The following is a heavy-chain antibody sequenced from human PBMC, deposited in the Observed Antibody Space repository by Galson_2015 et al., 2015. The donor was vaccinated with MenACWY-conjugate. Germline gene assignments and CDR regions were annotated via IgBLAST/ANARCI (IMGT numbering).Heavy chain of an antibody. V-gene: IGHV4-59*08. CDR3: ARIPTWGSSYGYFDY. D-gene: IGHD5-18*01. CDR2: MYYSETP. Sequence: CTVSGGSIRNYYWSWIRQPPGKALEWIGYMYYSETPRYNPSLKSRVTISVDTSRDQFSLELSSVTAADTAVYYCARIPTWGSSYGYFDYWGQGILVAVSS. CDR1: GGSIRNYY. J-gene: IGHJ4*02.